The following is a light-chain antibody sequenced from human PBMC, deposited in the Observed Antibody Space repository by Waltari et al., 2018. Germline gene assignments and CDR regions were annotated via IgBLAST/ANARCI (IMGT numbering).Light chain of an antibody. Sequence: GSLGERATSNGRSGQSGLYSCNNKNYVSWYQQKPGQPTKLLNYWASTRESGDPDRYRGSGSGTDFSLTTSSLQAAHVAVYSCHPYYTTPPPLGPGPKVEL. CDR3: HPYYTTPPP. V-gene: IGKV4-1*01. CDR2: WAS. CDR1: QSGLYSCNNKNY. J-gene: IGKJ1*01.